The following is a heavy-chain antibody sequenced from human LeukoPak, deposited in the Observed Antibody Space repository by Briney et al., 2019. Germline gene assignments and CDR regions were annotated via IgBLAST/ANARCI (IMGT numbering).Heavy chain of an antibody. CDR1: GFTFSSYG. Sequence: GGSLRLSCAASGFTFSSYGMHWVRQAPGKGLEWVAVIWYDGCNKYYADSVKGRFTISRENAKNSLYLQMNSLRAGDTAVYYCARAKSRGYCSSTSCPFYYYYYYYMDVWGKGTTVTVSS. V-gene: IGHV3-33*01. CDR2: IWYDGCNK. CDR3: ARAKSRGYCSSTSCPFYYYYYYYMDV. D-gene: IGHD2-2*01. J-gene: IGHJ6*03.